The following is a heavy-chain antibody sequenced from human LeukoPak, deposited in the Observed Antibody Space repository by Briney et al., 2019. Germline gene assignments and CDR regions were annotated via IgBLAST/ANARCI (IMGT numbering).Heavy chain of an antibody. D-gene: IGHD6-13*01. J-gene: IGHJ6*03. V-gene: IGHV1-18*01. CDR1: GGTFSSYG. CDR2: ISAYNGNT. CDR3: ARGGCSSSVCYYYYYMDV. Sequence: ASVKVSCKASGGTFSSYGISWVRQAPGQGLEWMGWISAYNGNTNYAQKLQGRVTMTTDTSTSTAYMELRSLRSDDTAVYYCARGGCSSSVCYYYYYMDVWGKGTTVTVSS.